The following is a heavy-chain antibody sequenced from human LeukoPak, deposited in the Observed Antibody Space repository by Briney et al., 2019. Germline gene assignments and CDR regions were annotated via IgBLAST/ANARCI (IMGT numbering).Heavy chain of an antibody. D-gene: IGHD6-13*01. Sequence: PGGSLRLSCAASGFTFSSYAMSWVRQAPGKGLEWISAISGSGGSTYYAGSVKGRFTISRDNSKNTLYLQMNSLRAEDTAVYYCAKDRRFIGNIAAAFNAFDIWGQGTMVTVSS. CDR2: ISGSGGST. CDR3: AKDRRFIGNIAAAFNAFDI. J-gene: IGHJ3*02. CDR1: GFTFSSYA. V-gene: IGHV3-23*01.